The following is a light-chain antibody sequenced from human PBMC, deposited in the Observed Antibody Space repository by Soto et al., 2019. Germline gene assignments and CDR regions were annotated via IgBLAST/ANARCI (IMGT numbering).Light chain of an antibody. CDR3: QHYGGSPLYT. CDR1: QSFITNH. Sequence: IVLTQSPGTLSLSPGERATLSCRTSQSFITNHLAWYQQKPGQAPRLLISDISTRATGIPDRFSGSASGTDFTLTVSRLEPEDFAVYYCQHYGGSPLYTFGQGTKIEIK. J-gene: IGKJ2*01. V-gene: IGKV3-20*01. CDR2: DIS.